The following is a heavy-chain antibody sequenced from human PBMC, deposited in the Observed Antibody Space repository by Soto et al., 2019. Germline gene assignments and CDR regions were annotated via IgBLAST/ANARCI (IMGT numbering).Heavy chain of an antibody. J-gene: IGHJ6*03. V-gene: IGHV4-34*01. CDR1: GGSFSDFH. CDR3: ARTHYSMDV. CDR2: IHHRGNT. Sequence: QVQLQQWGAGLLKPSETLSLTCAVYGGSFSDFHWSWIRQPPGKGLEWIGEIHHRGNTNYHPSLRRRLTMSVDTSQNQFSLKMPSGTAADTAVYYCARTHYSMDVWDKGTTVTVSS.